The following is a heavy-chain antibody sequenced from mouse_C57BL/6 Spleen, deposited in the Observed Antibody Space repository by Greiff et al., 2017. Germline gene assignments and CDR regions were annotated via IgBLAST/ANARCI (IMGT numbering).Heavy chain of an antibody. V-gene: IGHV5-17*01. CDR3: ARRIYYGYEDYYAMDY. J-gene: IGHJ4*01. CDR2: ISSGSSTI. D-gene: IGHD2-2*01. Sequence: EVQVVESGGGLVKPGGSLKLSCAASGFTFSDYGMHWVRQAPEKGLEWVAYISSGSSTIYYADTVKGRFTISRDNAKNTLFLQMTSLRSEDTAMYYCARRIYYGYEDYYAMDYWGQGTSVTVSS. CDR1: GFTFSDYG.